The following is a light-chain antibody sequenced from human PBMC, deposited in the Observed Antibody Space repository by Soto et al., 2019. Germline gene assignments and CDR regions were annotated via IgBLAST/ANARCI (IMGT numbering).Light chain of an antibody. Sequence: DIQMTQSPSFVSASVGDRVTITCRASQGGYSWLAWYQQKPGTAPKLLITAASSLQSGVPSRFSGSGSGTDFTITISSLQPEDFATYFCQHANNFRPTFGQGTKVEIK. J-gene: IGKJ1*01. V-gene: IGKV1-12*01. CDR2: AAS. CDR1: QGGYSW. CDR3: QHANNFRPT.